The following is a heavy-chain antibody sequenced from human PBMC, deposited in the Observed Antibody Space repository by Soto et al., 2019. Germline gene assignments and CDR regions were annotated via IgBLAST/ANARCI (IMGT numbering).Heavy chain of an antibody. D-gene: IGHD6-13*01. V-gene: IGHV1-3*01. CDR2: INPDNGNT. CDR1: GYTFTRYT. J-gene: IGHJ6*02. Sequence: GASVKVSCKASGYTFTRYTMNWVRQAPGQRLEWMGWINPDNGNTKSSQKFQDRVTMNRDTSISTAYMELSRLRSDDTAVYYCATGIAAAGNNYYYYYGMDVWGQGATVTVSS. CDR3: ATGIAAAGNNYYYYYGMDV.